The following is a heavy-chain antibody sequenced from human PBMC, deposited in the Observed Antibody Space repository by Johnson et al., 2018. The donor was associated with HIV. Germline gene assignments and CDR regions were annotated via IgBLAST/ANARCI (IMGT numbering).Heavy chain of an antibody. V-gene: IGHV3-13*01. D-gene: IGHD2-15*01. CDR2: IGTAGDT. Sequence: EVQLVESGGGLIQPGGSLRLSCAASGFTFSSYDMHWVRQATGKGLEWVSAIGTAGDTYYPGSVKGRFTISRENAKNSLYLQMNSLRAGDTAVYYCARGVPFVVVRLGYRAFDIWGQGTMVTVSS. CDR1: GFTFSSYD. CDR3: ARGVPFVVVRLGYRAFDI. J-gene: IGHJ3*02.